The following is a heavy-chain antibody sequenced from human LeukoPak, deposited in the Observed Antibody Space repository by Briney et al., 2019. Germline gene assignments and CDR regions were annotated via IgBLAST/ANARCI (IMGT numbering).Heavy chain of an antibody. J-gene: IGHJ3*02. D-gene: IGHD2-21*02. CDR1: GYTFTSYY. Sequence: ASVKVSCKASGYTFTSYYMHWVRQAPGQGLEWMGIINPSGGSTSYAQKFQGRVTMTRDMSTSTVYMELSSLRSEDTAVYYCARDWVGTGGGRAFDIWGQGTMVTVSS. CDR2: INPSGGST. V-gene: IGHV1-46*01. CDR3: ARDWVGTGGGRAFDI.